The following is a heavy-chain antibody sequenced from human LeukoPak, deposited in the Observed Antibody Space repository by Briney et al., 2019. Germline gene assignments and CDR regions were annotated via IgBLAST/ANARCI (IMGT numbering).Heavy chain of an antibody. CDR2: ISSRNSYI. Sequence: GGSLRLSCAASGFTLSSYSMNWVRLAPGKGLEWVSSISSRNSYIYYADSVKGRFTISRDNAKNSLYLQMNSLRAEDTAVNFCARRPEGLDSWGQGTLVTVSS. CDR1: GFTLSSYS. V-gene: IGHV3-21*01. CDR3: ARRPEGLDS. J-gene: IGHJ4*02.